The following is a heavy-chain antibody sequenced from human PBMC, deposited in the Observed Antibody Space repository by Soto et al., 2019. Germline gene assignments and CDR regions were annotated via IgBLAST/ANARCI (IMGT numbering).Heavy chain of an antibody. D-gene: IGHD3-22*01. CDR2: VIPIFGTS. J-gene: IGHJ4*01. CDR3: ARIVAYSNSSSWGFFGN. Sequence: GASVKISFKACGGAFSSFAFSWLRQAPGQGLKWMGGVIPIFGTSNYAQKFQGRLPITADEYTGPAYMELSSLSSEDTAVHDCARIVAYSNSSSWGFFGNWGQRTLGTVSS. CDR1: GGAFSSFA. V-gene: IGHV1-69*13.